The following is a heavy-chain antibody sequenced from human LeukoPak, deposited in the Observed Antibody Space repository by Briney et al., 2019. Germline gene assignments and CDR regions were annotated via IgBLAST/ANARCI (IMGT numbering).Heavy chain of an antibody. V-gene: IGHV4-39*07. D-gene: IGHD1-26*01. J-gene: IGHJ4*02. CDR3: ARDPRDRSGSYFGY. CDR1: GGSISSSRYY. Sequence: SETLSLTCTVSGGSISSSRYYWGWIRQPSGKGLEWIGSIYYSGSTYYNPSLKSRVTISVDTSKNQFSLKLSSVTAADTAVYYCARDPRDRSGSYFGYWGQGTLVTVSS. CDR2: IYYSGST.